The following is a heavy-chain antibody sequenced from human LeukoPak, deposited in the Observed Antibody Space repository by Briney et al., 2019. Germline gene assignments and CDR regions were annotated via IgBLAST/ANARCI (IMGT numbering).Heavy chain of an antibody. CDR3: ARDQYMSQRYFDY. Sequence: SVKVSCEASGGTFSSLAISWVRQAPGQGLEWMGGIIPIFHTTNYAQMFQGRVTITADESTSIAYMELSSLRSEDTAVYYCARDQYMSQRYFDYWGQGTLVTVSS. CDR2: IIPIFHTT. D-gene: IGHD1-1*01. V-gene: IGHV1-69*13. J-gene: IGHJ4*02. CDR1: GGTFSSLA.